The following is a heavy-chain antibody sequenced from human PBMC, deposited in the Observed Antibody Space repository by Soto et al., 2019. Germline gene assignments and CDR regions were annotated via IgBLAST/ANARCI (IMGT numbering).Heavy chain of an antibody. CDR1: GFTFSSYA. D-gene: IGHD2-2*01. J-gene: IGHJ6*03. V-gene: IGHV3-23*01. CDR2: ISGSGGST. CDR3: AKAPDRHQYCSSTSCSYYYYYYMDV. Sequence: GGSLRLSCAASGFTFSSYAMSWVRQAPGKGLEWVSAISGSGGSTYYADSVKGRFTISRDNSKNTLYLQMNSLGAEDTAVYYCAKAPDRHQYCSSTSCSYYYYYYMDVWGKGTTVTVSS.